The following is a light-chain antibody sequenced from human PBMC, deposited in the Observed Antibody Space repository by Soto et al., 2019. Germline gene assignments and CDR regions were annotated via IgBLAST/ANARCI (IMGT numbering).Light chain of an antibody. Sequence: QSVMTQPPSVSAAPGQRVTISCSGSSSNIGGNSVSWYQQLPGTAPKLLIYSNNLRPSGVPDRFSGSKSGTSASLAISGLQSEDEADHYCATWDDSLNAVLFGGGTKLTVL. J-gene: IGLJ2*01. CDR2: SNN. V-gene: IGLV1-44*01. CDR3: ATWDDSLNAVL. CDR1: SSNIGGNS.